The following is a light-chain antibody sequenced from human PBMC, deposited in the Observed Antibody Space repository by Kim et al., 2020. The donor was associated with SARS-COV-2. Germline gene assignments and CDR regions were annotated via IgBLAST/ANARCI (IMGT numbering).Light chain of an antibody. CDR2: GKN. V-gene: IGLV3-19*01. Sequence: VAWGQTVRITCQGESLRSYYATWYQQKPGKAPILVIYGKNNRPSGIPDRFSGSSSGNTASLTITGTQAGDEADYYCNSRDSNDNVVFGGGTKLTVL. J-gene: IGLJ2*01. CDR1: SLRSYY. CDR3: NSRDSNDNVV.